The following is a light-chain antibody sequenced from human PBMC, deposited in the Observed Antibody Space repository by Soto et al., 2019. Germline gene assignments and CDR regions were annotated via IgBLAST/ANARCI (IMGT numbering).Light chain of an antibody. J-gene: IGLJ2*01. CDR2: EVS. V-gene: IGLV2-23*02. CDR3: CSYAGSSTPV. Sequence: QPVLTQPASVSGSPGQSITISCTGTSSDVGSYNLVSWYQQHPGKAPKLMIYEVSKRPSGVSNRFSGSKSGNTASLTISGLQAEDEADYYCCSYAGSSTPVFGGGTKLTVL. CDR1: SSDVGSYNL.